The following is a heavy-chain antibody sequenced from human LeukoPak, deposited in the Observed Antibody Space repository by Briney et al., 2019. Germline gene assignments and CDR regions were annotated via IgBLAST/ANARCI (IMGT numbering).Heavy chain of an antibody. CDR1: GGSISSYY. V-gene: IGHV4-59*12. CDR2: IYYSGST. Sequence: SETLSLTCTVSGGSISSYYWSWIRQPPGKGLEWIGYIYYSGSTNYNPSLKSRVTISVDTSKSQFSLNLTSVTAADTAVYYCARFGSSTWYKGAFDIWGQGTMVTVAS. J-gene: IGHJ3*02. CDR3: ARFGSSTWYKGAFDI. D-gene: IGHD1-1*01.